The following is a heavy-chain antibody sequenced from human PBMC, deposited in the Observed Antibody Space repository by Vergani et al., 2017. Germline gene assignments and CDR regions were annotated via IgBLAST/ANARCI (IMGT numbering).Heavy chain of an antibody. CDR2: ISGSGGST. J-gene: IGHJ4*02. Sequence: EVQLLESGGGLVKPGGSLRLSCAASGFTFSSYAMSWVRQAPGKGLEWVSAISGSGGSTYYADTVKGRFTISRDNSKNTLYLQMNTLRAEDTAVYYCAKEAIAMVVVGITRGYFDYWGEGTLVTVAS. CDR1: GFTFSSYA. CDR3: AKEAIAMVVVGITRGYFDY. D-gene: IGHD3-22*01. V-gene: IGHV3-23*01.